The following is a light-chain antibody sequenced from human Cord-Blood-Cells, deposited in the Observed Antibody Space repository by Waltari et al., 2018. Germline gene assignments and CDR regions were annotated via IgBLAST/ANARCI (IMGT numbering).Light chain of an antibody. J-gene: IGKJ1*01. CDR3: QQYNSYPWT. CDR1: QSISSW. V-gene: IGKV1-5*03. Sequence: DIQLTPSPPTLSASVGDRVTITCRASQSISSWLAWYQQKPGKDPKLLIYKTCSLESGVPSRCSGSGSGTEFTLTISSLQPDDFATYYCQQYNSYPWTFGQGTKVEIK. CDR2: KTC.